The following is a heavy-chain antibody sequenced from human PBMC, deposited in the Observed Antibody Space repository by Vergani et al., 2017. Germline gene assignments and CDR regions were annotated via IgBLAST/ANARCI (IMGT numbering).Heavy chain of an antibody. CDR3: ARYCSSTSCYPPDAFDI. Sequence: QVQLVQSGAEVKKPGASVKVSCKASGYTFTSYGISWVRQAPGQGLEWMGWISAYNGNTDYAQKLQGRVTMTPDTSTSTAYMELRSLRSDDTAVYYCARYCSSTSCYPPDAFDIWGQGTMVTVSS. V-gene: IGHV1-18*01. CDR2: ISAYNGNT. CDR1: GYTFTSYG. D-gene: IGHD2-2*01. J-gene: IGHJ3*02.